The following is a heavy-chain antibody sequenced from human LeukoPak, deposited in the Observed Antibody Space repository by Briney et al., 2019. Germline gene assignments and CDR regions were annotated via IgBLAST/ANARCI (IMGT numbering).Heavy chain of an antibody. D-gene: IGHD4/OR15-4a*01. J-gene: IGHJ4*02. CDR2: ISYDGSNK. V-gene: IGHV3-30-3*01. CDR3: ARGQVLDY. CDR1: GFTFSSYA. Sequence: GGSLRLSCAASGFTFSSYAMHWVRQAPDKGLEWVAVISYDGSNKYYADSVKGRFTISRDNSKNTLYLQMNSLRAEDTAVYYCARGQVLDYWGQGTLVTVSS.